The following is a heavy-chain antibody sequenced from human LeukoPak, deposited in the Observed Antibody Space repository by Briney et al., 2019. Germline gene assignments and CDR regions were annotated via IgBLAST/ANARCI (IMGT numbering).Heavy chain of an antibody. CDR2: ISYDGSNK. J-gene: IGHJ4*02. V-gene: IGHV3-30*18. Sequence: GGSLRLSCAASGFTFGSYGMHWVRQAPGKGLEWVAVISYDGSNKYYADSVKGRFTISRDNSKNTLYLQMNSLRAEDTAVYYCAKDHGGAVAGTGDYWGQGTLVTVSS. CDR3: AKDHGGAVAGTGDY. D-gene: IGHD6-19*01. CDR1: GFTFGSYG.